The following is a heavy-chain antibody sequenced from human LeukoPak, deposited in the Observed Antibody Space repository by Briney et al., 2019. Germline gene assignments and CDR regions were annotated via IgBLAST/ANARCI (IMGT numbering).Heavy chain of an antibody. D-gene: IGHD2-15*01. Sequence: PGGSLRLSCAASGFTFSSYAMSWVRQAPGKGLEWVSSIGYSSYIYYADSVKGRFTISRDNAKSSLYLQLNSLRAEDTAVYYCYSPYPDYWGQGTLVTVSS. CDR3: YSPYPDY. CDR1: GFTFSSYA. J-gene: IGHJ4*02. V-gene: IGHV3-21*01. CDR2: IGYSSYI.